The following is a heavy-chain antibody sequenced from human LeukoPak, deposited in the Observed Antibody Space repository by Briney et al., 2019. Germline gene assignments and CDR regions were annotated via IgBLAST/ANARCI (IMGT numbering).Heavy chain of an antibody. CDR2: INHSGST. D-gene: IGHD3-9*01. V-gene: IGHV4-34*01. CDR3: ARDYDVLTAYPPTQLFDP. Sequence: SETLSLTCAVYGGSFSGYYWSWIRQPPGKGLEWIGEINHSGSTNYNPSLKSRVTISVDTSKNQFSLKLNSVTAADTAVYYCARDYDVLTAYPPTQLFDPWGQGTLVTVSS. CDR1: GGSFSGYY. J-gene: IGHJ5*02.